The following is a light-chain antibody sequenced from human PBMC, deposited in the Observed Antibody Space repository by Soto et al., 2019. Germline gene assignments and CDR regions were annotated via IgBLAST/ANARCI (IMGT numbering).Light chain of an antibody. V-gene: IGKV3-15*01. CDR1: QSVGGN. J-gene: IGKJ2*01. CDR2: DAS. CDR3: QQYNNWPLYT. Sequence: EIVMTQSPATLSVSPGERATLSCRASQSVGGNLAWYQQRPGRAPRLLIYDASIRATDIPARFSGSGSGTESTLNISSLQSEDFALYYCQQYNNWPLYTFGQGTKLEIK.